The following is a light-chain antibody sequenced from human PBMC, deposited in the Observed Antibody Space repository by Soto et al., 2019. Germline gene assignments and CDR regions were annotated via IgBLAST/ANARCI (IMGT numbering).Light chain of an antibody. V-gene: IGLV2-8*01. J-gene: IGLJ3*02. CDR2: EVT. CDR3: SSFASSNTWV. Sequence: QSALTQPPSASGSPGQSVTISCTGTSSDVGAYNYVSWYQQHAGKAPKLVIYEVTKRPSGVPDRFSGSKSANPASLTVSGLQAEDEADYYCSSFASSNTWVFGGGTKLTVL. CDR1: SSDVGAYNY.